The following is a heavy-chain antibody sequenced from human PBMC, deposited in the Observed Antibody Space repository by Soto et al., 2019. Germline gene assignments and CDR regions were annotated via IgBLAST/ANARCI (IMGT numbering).Heavy chain of an antibody. CDR3: ASKDGYYVPRFDY. Sequence: QVQLQESGPGLVKPSETLSLTCTVSGGSISSYYWTWIRQPPGKGLEWIGYIYYSGSTNYNPSLKSRVTISVDTFKNQVSLKLSSVTAADTAVYYCASKDGYYVPRFDYWGQGILVTVSS. D-gene: IGHD3-22*01. J-gene: IGHJ4*02. CDR1: GGSISSYY. CDR2: IYYSGST. V-gene: IGHV4-59*01.